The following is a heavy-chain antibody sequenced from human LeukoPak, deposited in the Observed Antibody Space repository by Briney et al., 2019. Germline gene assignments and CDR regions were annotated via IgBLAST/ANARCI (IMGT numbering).Heavy chain of an antibody. V-gene: IGHV3-30*02. Sequence: QPGGSLRLSCAASGFTFSSYGMHWVRQAPGEGLEWVAFIRYDESKTFYADSVKGRFTISRDNSKNTLYLQMNSLRAEDTALYYCAKSVIPNSYQGTYHMDVWGKGTTVTVFS. CDR2: IRYDESKT. CDR3: AKSVIPNSYQGTYHMDV. CDR1: GFTFSSYG. D-gene: IGHD3-16*02. J-gene: IGHJ6*03.